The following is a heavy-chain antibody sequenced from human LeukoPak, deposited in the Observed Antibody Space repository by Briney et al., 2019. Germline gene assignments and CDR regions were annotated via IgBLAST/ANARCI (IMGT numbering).Heavy chain of an antibody. J-gene: IGHJ5*02. V-gene: IGHV4-4*02. Sequence: SETLSLTCAVSGGSISSSNWWSWVRQPPGKGLEWIGEIYHSGSTYYNPSLKSRVTISVDRSKNQFSLKLSSVTAADTAVYYCARDQCYYDSSGYRGCWFDPWGQGTLVTVSS. CDR1: GGSISSSNW. D-gene: IGHD3-22*01. CDR3: ARDQCYYDSSGYRGCWFDP. CDR2: IYHSGST.